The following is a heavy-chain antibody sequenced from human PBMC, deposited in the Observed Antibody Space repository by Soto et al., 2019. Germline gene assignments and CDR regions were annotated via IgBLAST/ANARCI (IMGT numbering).Heavy chain of an antibody. V-gene: IGHV3-30-3*01. CDR2: ISYDGSNK. D-gene: IGHD3-22*01. CDR3: ARGPHYDSSGYYYPSIY. J-gene: IGHJ4*02. CDR1: GFTFSSYA. Sequence: PGGSLRLSCAASGFTFSSYAMHWVRQAPGKGLEWVAVISYDGSNKYYADSVKGRFTISRDNSKNTLYLQMNSLRAEDTAVYYCARGPHYDSSGYYYPSIYWGQGTLVTVSS.